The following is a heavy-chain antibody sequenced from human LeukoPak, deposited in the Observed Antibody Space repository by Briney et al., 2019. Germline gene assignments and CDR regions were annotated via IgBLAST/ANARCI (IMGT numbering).Heavy chain of an antibody. J-gene: IGHJ5*02. Sequence: ASVKVSCKASGYTFTGYYMHWVRQAPGQGLEWMGWINPNSGGTNYAQKFQGRVTMTRDTSISTAYMELSRLRSDDTAVYYCARGGIAVAGTTRNWFDPWGQGTLVTVSS. CDR2: INPNSGGT. V-gene: IGHV1-2*02. CDR1: GYTFTGYY. D-gene: IGHD6-19*01. CDR3: ARGGIAVAGTTRNWFDP.